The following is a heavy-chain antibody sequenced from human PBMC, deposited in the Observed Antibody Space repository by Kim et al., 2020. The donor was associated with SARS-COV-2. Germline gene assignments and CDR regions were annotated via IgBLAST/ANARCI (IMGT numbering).Heavy chain of an antibody. D-gene: IGHD3-10*01. CDR1: GFTFSSYA. CDR3: ARGPEVRGVIPFDY. V-gene: IGHV3-30*04. CDR2: ISYDGSNK. Sequence: GGSLRLSCAASGFTFSSYAMHWVRQAPGKGLEWVAIISYDGSNKYYADSVKGRFTISRDNSKNTLYLQMNSLRAEDTAVYYCARGPEVRGVIPFDYWGQGTLVTVSA. J-gene: IGHJ4*02.